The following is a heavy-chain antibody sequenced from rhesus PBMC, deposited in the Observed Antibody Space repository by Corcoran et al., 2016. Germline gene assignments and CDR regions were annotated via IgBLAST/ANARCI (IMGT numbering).Heavy chain of an antibody. CDR1: GFTFDDYA. J-gene: IGHJ4*01. CDR3: AKDTNEVFVWYYFDY. Sequence: EVQLVESGGGVVQPGGSLRLSCAASGFTFDDYAMHWVRQASGKGLEWVSAITWEGGSTGNEDPVRGRFTISRDNAKNSLYLQMDRLRAEDTALYYCAKDTNEVFVWYYFDYWGQGVLVTVSS. D-gene: IGHD2-39*01. CDR2: ITWEGGST. V-gene: IGHV3-201*01.